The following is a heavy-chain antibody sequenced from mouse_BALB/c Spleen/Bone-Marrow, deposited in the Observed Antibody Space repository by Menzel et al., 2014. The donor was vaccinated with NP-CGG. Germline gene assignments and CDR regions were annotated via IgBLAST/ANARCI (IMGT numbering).Heavy chain of an antibody. J-gene: IGHJ2*01. V-gene: IGHV1-80*01. CDR1: GYPFSSYW. D-gene: IGHD2-10*02. CDR2: IYPGDGET. CDR3: ARKYGDY. Sequence: QVQLQQSGAELVRPGSSVEISCKASGYPFSSYWMNWVKQRPGQGLEWIGQIYPGDGETNYNGKFKGNATLTADKSSSTAYTQLISLTSEDSAVYFCARKYGDYWGQGTTLTVSS.